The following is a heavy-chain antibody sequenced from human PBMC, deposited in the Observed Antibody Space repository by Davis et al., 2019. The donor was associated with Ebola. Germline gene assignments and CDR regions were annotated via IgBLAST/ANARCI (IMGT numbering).Heavy chain of an antibody. D-gene: IGHD1-7*01. CDR3: ARVIRAYNWNYGGFDY. Sequence: GGSLRLSCAASGFTFSSYAMHWVRQAPGKGLEWVAVISYDGSHKYYADSVKGRFTIPRDNSKNTLDLQMNSLGAEDTAVYYCARVIRAYNWNYGGFDYWGQGTLVTVSS. J-gene: IGHJ4*02. CDR1: GFTFSSYA. CDR2: ISYDGSHK. V-gene: IGHV3-30*04.